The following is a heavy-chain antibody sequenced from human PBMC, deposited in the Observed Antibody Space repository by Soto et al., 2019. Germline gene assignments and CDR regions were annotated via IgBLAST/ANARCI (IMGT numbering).Heavy chain of an antibody. CDR2: IHYSGNT. J-gene: IGHJ4*01. D-gene: IGHD3-10*01. V-gene: IGHV4-61*01. CDR3: SREGYRTGSTDAFDT. Sequence: PSETLSLTCTVSGDSVSSGSYYWSWIRQPPGKGLEWLGFIHYSGNTNYNPSLKSRVTISVDTSKNQFSLKLGSVTAADTAVYYCSREGYRTGSTDAFDTWGQGTMVTVSS. CDR1: GDSVSSGSYY.